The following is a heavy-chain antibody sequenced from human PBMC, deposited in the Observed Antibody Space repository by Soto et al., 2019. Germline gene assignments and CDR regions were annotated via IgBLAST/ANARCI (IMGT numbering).Heavy chain of an antibody. CDR1: GYTLTELS. J-gene: IGHJ5*02. Sequence: ASVKVSRKVSGYTLTELSMHWVRQAPGKGLEWMGGFDPEDGETIYAQKFQGRVTMTDDTSTDTAYMELSILRSEDTAVYYCATVQVDFWSGWFSSWGQGTLVTVSS. V-gene: IGHV1-24*01. CDR2: FDPEDGET. CDR3: ATVQVDFWSGWFSS. D-gene: IGHD3-3*01.